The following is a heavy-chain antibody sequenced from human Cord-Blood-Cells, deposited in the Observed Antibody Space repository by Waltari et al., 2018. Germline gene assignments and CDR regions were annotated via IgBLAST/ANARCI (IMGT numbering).Heavy chain of an antibody. CDR2: INKRGST. D-gene: IGHD1-7*01. J-gene: IGHJ5*02. CDR3: ARGATGTTWFDP. Sequence: VQLPQWGAGLLKPSATLSLTCAVYGRSFTGYYWSCIRQPPGKGLEWIGEINKRGSTNYNPSLKSRVTISGDTSKNQFSLKLSSVTAADTAVYYCARGATGTTWFDPWGQGTLVTVSS. CDR1: GRSFTGYY. V-gene: IGHV4-34*01.